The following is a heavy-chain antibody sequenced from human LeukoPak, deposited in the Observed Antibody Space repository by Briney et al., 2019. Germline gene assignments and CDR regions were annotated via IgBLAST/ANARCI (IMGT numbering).Heavy chain of an antibody. Sequence: GGSVRLACAAAGFTVSDNWMGWVRQAPGKGREGVGSIEQHGSHIHYVAFVKARFTISRDNGTNSVSLPMISLRVEDTAVYYCARLSALRYFDSWGQGTLVSVSS. CDR3: ARLSALRYFDS. CDR1: GFTVSDNW. D-gene: IGHD3-16*02. CDR2: IEQHGSHI. J-gene: IGHJ4*02. V-gene: IGHV3-7*01.